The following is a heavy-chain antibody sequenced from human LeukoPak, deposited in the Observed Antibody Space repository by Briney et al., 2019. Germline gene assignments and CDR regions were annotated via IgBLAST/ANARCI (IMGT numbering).Heavy chain of an antibody. J-gene: IGHJ4*02. CDR1: GYSISSGYY. D-gene: IGHD3-10*01. Sequence: SETLSLTCTVSGYSISSGYYWGWIRQPPGKGLEWIGSIYHSGSTYYNPSLKSRVTISVDTSKNQFSLKLGSVTAADTAVYYCARVGLGSGSQAVDYWGQGTLVTVSS. V-gene: IGHV4-38-2*02. CDR3: ARVGLGSGSQAVDY. CDR2: IYHSGST.